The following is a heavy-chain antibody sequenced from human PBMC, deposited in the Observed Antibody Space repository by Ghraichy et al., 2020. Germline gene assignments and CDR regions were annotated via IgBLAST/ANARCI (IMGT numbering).Heavy chain of an antibody. CDR1: GFTFSSYA. Sequence: GSLRLSCAASGFTFSSYAMHWVRQAPGKGLEWVAVISYDGSNKYYADSVKGRFTISRDNSKNTLYLQMNSLRAEDTAVYYCAREGGEYCSSTSCYEGGYYYYGMDVWGQGTTVTVSS. CDR2: ISYDGSNK. V-gene: IGHV3-30-3*01. J-gene: IGHJ6*02. CDR3: AREGGEYCSSTSCYEGGYYYYGMDV. D-gene: IGHD2-2*01.